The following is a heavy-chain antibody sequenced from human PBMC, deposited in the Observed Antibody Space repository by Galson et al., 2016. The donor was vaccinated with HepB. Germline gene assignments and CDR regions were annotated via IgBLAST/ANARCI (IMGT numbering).Heavy chain of an antibody. Sequence: SLRLSCAASGFPFSRYWMHWVRQAPGKGLVWVSRINSDGSSTIYADSVRGRFSISRDNAKNTLYLQMNSLRAEDTALYYCVREDYGDDPVYYYYYGMDVWGKGTTVIVSS. CDR1: GFPFSRYW. CDR3: VREDYGDDPVYYYYYGMDV. D-gene: IGHD4-17*01. V-gene: IGHV3-74*01. CDR2: INSDGSST. J-gene: IGHJ6*04.